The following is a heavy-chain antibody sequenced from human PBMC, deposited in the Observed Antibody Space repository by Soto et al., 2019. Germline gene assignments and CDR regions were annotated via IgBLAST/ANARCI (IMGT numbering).Heavy chain of an antibody. D-gene: IGHD2-15*01. CDR3: ARDHGVVAALYYFDY. CDR1: GYTFTSYY. CDR2: INPSGGST. Sequence: ASVKVSCKASGYTFTSYYMHWVRQAPGQGLEWMGIINPSGGSTSYAQKFQGRVTMTRDTSTSTVYMELSSLRSEDTAVYYCARDHGVVAALYYFDYWGQGTLVTVSS. V-gene: IGHV1-46*01. J-gene: IGHJ4*02.